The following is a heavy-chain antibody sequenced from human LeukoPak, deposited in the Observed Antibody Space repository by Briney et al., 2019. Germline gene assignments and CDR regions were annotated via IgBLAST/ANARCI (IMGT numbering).Heavy chain of an antibody. D-gene: IGHD5-12*01. CDR1: GGTFSSYA. V-gene: IGHV1-69*04. CDR3: ARHSGYVNY. J-gene: IGHJ4*02. CDR2: IIPILGIA. Sequence: GASVKVSCKASGGTFSSYAISWVRQAPGQGLEWMGRIIPILGIANYAQKFQGRVTITADKSTSTAYMGLSSLRSEDTAVYYCARHSGYVNYWGQGTLVTVSS.